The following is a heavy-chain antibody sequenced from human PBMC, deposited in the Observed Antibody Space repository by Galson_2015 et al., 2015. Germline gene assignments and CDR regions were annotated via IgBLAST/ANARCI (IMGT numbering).Heavy chain of an antibody. CDR3: TSRNCSGGSCYSYYYYGMDV. J-gene: IGHJ6*02. V-gene: IGHV3-73*01. CDR2: IRSKANSYAT. Sequence: SLRLSCAASGFTFSGSAMHWVRQASGKGLEWVGRIRSKANSYATAYAASVKGRFTISRDDSKNTAYLQMNSLKTEDTAVYYCTSRNCSGGSCYSYYYYGMDVWGQGTTVTVSS. CDR1: GFTFSGSA. D-gene: IGHD2-15*01.